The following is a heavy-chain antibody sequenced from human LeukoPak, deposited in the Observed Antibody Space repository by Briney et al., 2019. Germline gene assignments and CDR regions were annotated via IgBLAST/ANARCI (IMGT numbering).Heavy chain of an antibody. V-gene: IGHV4-34*01. CDR1: AGSFSGYY. J-gene: IGHJ4*02. CDR2: INHSGST. CDR3: ARVIVWGSYRFTIYYFDY. D-gene: IGHD3-16*02. Sequence: PSETLSLTCAVYAGSFSGYYWIWIRQPPGKGLVCIVEINHSGSTNYNPSLKSRVTISVDTSKNQFSLKLSSVTAAYTAVYYCARVIVWGSYRFTIYYFDYWGQGTLVTVSS.